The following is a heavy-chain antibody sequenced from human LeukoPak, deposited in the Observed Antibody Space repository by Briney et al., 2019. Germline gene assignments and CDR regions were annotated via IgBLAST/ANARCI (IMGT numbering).Heavy chain of an antibody. CDR2: IHNSGTT. CDR3: ARGLIAARCFDY. Sequence: SETLSLTCAVSGGPFSGYFWSWIRQSSGTGLEWIGEIHNSGTTNYNPSLKSRVTISVDTSKNQFSLKLSSVTAADTAVYYCARGLIAARCFDYWGQGTLVTVSS. V-gene: IGHV4-34*01. CDR1: GGPFSGYF. D-gene: IGHD6-6*01. J-gene: IGHJ4*02.